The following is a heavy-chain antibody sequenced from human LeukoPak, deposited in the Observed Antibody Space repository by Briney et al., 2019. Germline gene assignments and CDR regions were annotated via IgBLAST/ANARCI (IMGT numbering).Heavy chain of an antibody. J-gene: IGHJ4*02. Sequence: PGGSLRLSCAASGFTFSSYSMNWVRQAPGKGLEWVSSISSSSSYIYYADSVKGRFTISRDSAKNSLYLQMNSLRAEDTAVYYCARPYYYDSSGLTRFDYWGQGTLVTVSS. CDR1: GFTFSSYS. D-gene: IGHD3-22*01. CDR2: ISSSSSYI. V-gene: IGHV3-21*01. CDR3: ARPYYYDSSGLTRFDY.